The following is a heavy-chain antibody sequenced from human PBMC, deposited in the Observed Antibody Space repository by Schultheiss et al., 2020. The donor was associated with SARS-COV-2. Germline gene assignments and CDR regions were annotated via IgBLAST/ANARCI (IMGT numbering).Heavy chain of an antibody. J-gene: IGHJ4*02. CDR3: ARGRGPIAAAGHFDY. CDR1: GGSISSYY. V-gene: IGHV4-34*01. Sequence: SETLSLTCTVSGGSISSYYWSWIRQPPGKGLEWIGEIYHSGSTKYNPSLKSRVIISVDTSKKQFFLKLNSLTAADAAVYYCARGRGPIAAAGHFDYWGQGTLVTVSS. CDR2: IYHSGST. D-gene: IGHD6-13*01.